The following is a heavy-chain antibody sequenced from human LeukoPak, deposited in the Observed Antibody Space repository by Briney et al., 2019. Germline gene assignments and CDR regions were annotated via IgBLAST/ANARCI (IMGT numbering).Heavy chain of an antibody. CDR1: GGSISSYY. CDR2: IYYSGST. D-gene: IGHD3-3*01. V-gene: IGHV4-59*01. J-gene: IGHJ5*02. Sequence: PSETLSLTCTVSGGSISSYYWSWIRQPPGKGLEWIGYIYYSGSTNYNPSLKSRVTISVDTSKNQFSLKLSSVTAADTAVYYCARGSTGAYYDFWSGYYTWFDPWGQGTLVTVSS. CDR3: ARGSTGAYYDFWSGYYTWFDP.